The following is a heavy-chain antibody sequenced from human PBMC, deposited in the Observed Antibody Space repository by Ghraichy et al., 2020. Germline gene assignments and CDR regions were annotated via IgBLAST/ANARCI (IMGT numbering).Heavy chain of an antibody. V-gene: IGHV3-21*01. CDR3: AVRLWGYDPGTYYFDY. CDR1: GFTFSSYS. CDR2: ISSSSSYI. Sequence: LSLTCAASGFTFSSYSMNWVRQAPGKGLEWVSSISSSSSYIYYADSVKGRFTISRDNAKNSLYLQMNSLRAEDTAVYYCAVRLWGYDPGTYYFDYWGQGTLVTVSS. J-gene: IGHJ4*02. D-gene: IGHD4/OR15-4a*01.